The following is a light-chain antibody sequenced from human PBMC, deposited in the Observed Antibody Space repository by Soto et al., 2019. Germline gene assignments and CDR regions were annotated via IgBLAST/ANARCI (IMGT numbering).Light chain of an antibody. CDR1: QSVSSSF. V-gene: IGKV3-20*01. CDR2: GAS. Sequence: EIVLTQSPGTLSLSLGERATLSCRASQSVSSSFLAWYQQKPGQAPRLLIHGASSRATGIPDRFSGSGSGTDFTLTISRLEPEDFAVYYCQQYDSSPWTFGQGTKVGIK. J-gene: IGKJ1*01. CDR3: QQYDSSPWT.